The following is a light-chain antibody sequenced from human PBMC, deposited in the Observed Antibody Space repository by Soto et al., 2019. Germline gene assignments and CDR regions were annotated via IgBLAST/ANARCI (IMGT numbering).Light chain of an antibody. CDR2: EDN. CDR1: SGSIASNY. Sequence: NFMLTQPHSLSESPVKTVTISCTRSSGSIASNYVQWYQQRPGSAPTTVIYEDNQRPSGVPDRFSGSIDSSSNSASLTLSGLKTEDEADYFCQSYDSSNQVFGGGTKLTVL. CDR3: QSYDSSNQV. V-gene: IGLV6-57*04. J-gene: IGLJ2*01.